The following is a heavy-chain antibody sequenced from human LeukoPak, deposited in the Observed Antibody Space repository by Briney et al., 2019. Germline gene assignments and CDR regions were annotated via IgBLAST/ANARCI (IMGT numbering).Heavy chain of an antibody. CDR1: GGSISSYD. J-gene: IGHJ5*02. CDR3: AREDNWNYIPFDL. CDR2: IYFTGST. D-gene: IGHD1-7*01. Sequence: PSETLSLTCTVSGGSISSYDWSWIRQPPGKGLEWIGYIYFTGSTNYSPSLKSRVTISVDTSKNQFSLKLSSVTAADTAVYYCAREDNWNYIPFDLWGQGTLVTVPS. V-gene: IGHV4-59*01.